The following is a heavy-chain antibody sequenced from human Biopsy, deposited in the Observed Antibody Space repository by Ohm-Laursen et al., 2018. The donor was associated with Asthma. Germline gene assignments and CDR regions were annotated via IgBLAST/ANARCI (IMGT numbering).Heavy chain of an antibody. CDR3: AKSADYYDSTDYLDF. Sequence: SLRLSCAASGFSFDDCAMHWVRQAPGKGLEWVSSISWNSGNIDYAVSVKGRFTISRDNAKNSLYLQLQSLRPEDTAFYYCAKSADYYDSTDYLDFWGRGTLVTVSS. J-gene: IGHJ4*01. CDR2: ISWNSGNI. CDR1: GFSFDDCA. D-gene: IGHD3-22*01. V-gene: IGHV3-9*01.